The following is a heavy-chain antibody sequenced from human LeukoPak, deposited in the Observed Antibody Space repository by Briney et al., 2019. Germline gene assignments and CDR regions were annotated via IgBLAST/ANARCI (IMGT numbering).Heavy chain of an antibody. J-gene: IGHJ6*03. CDR2: IDSGGST. CDR3: AKDSAFYYIDV. V-gene: IGHV3-66*02. Sequence: GGSLRLSCAASGFTVSSNYMSWVRQAPGKGLEWVSVIDSGGSTYYADSVKGRFTISRDNSKNTLYLQMNSLKGDDTAVYYCAKDSAFYYIDVWGKGTTVIISS. D-gene: IGHD3-10*01. CDR1: GFTVSSNY.